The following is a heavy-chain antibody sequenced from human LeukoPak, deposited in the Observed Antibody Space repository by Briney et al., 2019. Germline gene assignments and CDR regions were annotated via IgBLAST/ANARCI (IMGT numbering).Heavy chain of an antibody. CDR3: ARWNYYYDGSGYSAPAFDY. CDR1: GFTFSSYW. Sequence: GGSLRLSCAASGFTFSSYWMHWVRQAPGKGLVWVSRINSDGSSTSYADSVKGRFTISRDNAKNTLYLQMNSLRAEDTAVYYCARWNYYYDGSGYSAPAFDYWGQGTLVTVSS. D-gene: IGHD3-22*01. V-gene: IGHV3-74*01. CDR2: INSDGSST. J-gene: IGHJ4*02.